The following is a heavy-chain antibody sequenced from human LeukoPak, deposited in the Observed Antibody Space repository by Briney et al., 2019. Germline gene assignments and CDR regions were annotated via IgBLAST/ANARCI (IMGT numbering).Heavy chain of an antibody. CDR3: ARKAMSFSEWLLYFDY. Sequence: GRSLRLSCAASGFTFSSYAMHWVRQAPGKGLEWVAVISYDGSNKYYAGSVKGRFTISRDNSKNTLYLQMNSLRAEDTAVYYCARKAMSFSEWLLYFDYWGQGTLVTVSS. CDR1: GFTFSSYA. D-gene: IGHD5-12*01. J-gene: IGHJ4*02. CDR2: ISYDGSNK. V-gene: IGHV3-30-3*01.